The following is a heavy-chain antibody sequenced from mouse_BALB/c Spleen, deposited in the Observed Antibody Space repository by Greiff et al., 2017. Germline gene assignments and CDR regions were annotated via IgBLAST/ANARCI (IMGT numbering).Heavy chain of an antibody. Sequence: EVKLMESGGGLVKLGGSLKLSCAASGFTFSSYYMSWVRQTPEKRLELVAAINSNGGSTYYPDTVKGRFTISRDNAKNTLYLQMSSLKSEDTALYYCASLTPGRFAYGGQGTLVTVSA. CDR2: INSNGGST. V-gene: IGHV5-6-2*01. CDR1: GFTFSSYY. J-gene: IGHJ3*01. D-gene: IGHD3-1*01. CDR3: ASLTPGRFAY.